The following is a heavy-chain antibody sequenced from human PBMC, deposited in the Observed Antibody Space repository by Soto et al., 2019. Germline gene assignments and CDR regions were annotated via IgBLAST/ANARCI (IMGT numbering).Heavy chain of an antibody. CDR2: ISSNSAYI. J-gene: IGHJ5*02. V-gene: IGHV3-21*01. CDR1: GFTFRRFT. Sequence: PGGSLRLSCAASGFTFRRFTMNWVRQAPGKGLEWVSTISSNSAYIYYTDALRGRFTISRDEAKNSLHLQMNSLRAEDTVVYYCTRDASRDSSARGWFDPWGPGTLATVSS. D-gene: IGHD6-13*01. CDR3: TRDASRDSSARGWFDP.